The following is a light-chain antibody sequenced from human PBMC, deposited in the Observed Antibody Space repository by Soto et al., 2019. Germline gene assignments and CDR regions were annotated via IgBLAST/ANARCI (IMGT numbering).Light chain of an antibody. CDR3: NSFTCSSTVV. Sequence: QSVLTPPAGVSGSRGQSITISCTGTSGEVGGYDYVSWYQHHPGKAPKLIIDEVSDRASGVSNRFSGSRSGDTVSVTFSGLQAADEADYACNSFTCSSTVVLGGGTK. V-gene: IGLV2-14*01. CDR2: EVS. J-gene: IGLJ2*01. CDR1: SGEVGGYDY.